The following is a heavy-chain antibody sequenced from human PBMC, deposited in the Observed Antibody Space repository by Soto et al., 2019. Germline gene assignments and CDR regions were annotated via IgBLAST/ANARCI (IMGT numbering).Heavy chain of an antibody. D-gene: IGHD2-15*01. CDR1: GFSPSTSGVA. V-gene: IGHV2-5*02. CDR2: IYWDDDK. Sequence: QITLKESGPTLVKPTQTLTLTCTLSGFSPSTSGVAVGWIRQPPGKALEWLALIYWDDDKRYSPSLKNRLSITMDTSKNQVVLTLTNVDPVDTATYYCAHRTDGGNSFDYWGQGTQVTVSS. J-gene: IGHJ4*02. CDR3: AHRTDGGNSFDY.